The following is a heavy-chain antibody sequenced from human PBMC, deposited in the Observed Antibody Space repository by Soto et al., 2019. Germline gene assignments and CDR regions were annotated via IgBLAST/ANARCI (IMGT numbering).Heavy chain of an antibody. Sequence: ASVKVSCKASGYTFTSYGISWVRQAPGQGLEWMGWISAYNGNTNYAQKLQGRVTMTTDTSTSTAYMALRSLRSDDTAVYYCARDRSTPIAVAGTSAFDIWGQGTMVTVSS. CDR1: GYTFTSYG. D-gene: IGHD6-19*01. CDR2: ISAYNGNT. J-gene: IGHJ3*02. CDR3: ARDRSTPIAVAGTSAFDI. V-gene: IGHV1-18*01.